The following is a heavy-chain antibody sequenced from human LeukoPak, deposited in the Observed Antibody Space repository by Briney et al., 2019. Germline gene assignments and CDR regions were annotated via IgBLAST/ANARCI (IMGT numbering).Heavy chain of an antibody. V-gene: IGHV3-66*01. D-gene: IGHD3-10*02. CDR1: GFTVSSNY. Sequence: GGSLRLSCAASGFTVSSNYMSWVRQAPGKGLEWVSVIHSGGSTYYADSVKGRFTISRDNSKNTLSLQMNSLRAEDTAVYYCAELGITMIGGVWGKGTTVTISS. J-gene: IGHJ6*04. CDR3: AELGITMIGGV. CDR2: IHSGGST.